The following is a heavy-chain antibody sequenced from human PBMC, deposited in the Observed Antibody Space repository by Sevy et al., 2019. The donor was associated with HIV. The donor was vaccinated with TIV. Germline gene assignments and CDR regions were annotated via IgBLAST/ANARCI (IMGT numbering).Heavy chain of an antibody. D-gene: IGHD3-10*01. CDR2: ISWNSGSI. J-gene: IGHJ4*02. CDR3: AKDMIPTYGSGSSPLDC. V-gene: IGHV3-9*01. CDR1: GFTFDDYA. Sequence: GGSLRLSCAASGFTFDDYAMHWVRQAPGKGLEWVSGISWNSGSIGYADSVKGRFTISRDNAKNSLYLQMNSLRAEDTALYYCAKDMIPTYGSGSSPLDCWGQGTLVTVSS.